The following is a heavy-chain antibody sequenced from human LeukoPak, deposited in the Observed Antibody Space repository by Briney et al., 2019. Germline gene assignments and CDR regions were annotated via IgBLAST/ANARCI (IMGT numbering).Heavy chain of an antibody. CDR1: GYTFTSYA. D-gene: IGHD6-13*01. J-gene: IGHJ3*02. Sequence: SVKVSCRASGYTFTSYAISWVRQAPGQGLEWMGRIIPILGIANYAQKFQGRVTITADKSASTAYMELSSLRSEDTAVYYCARLEQLGAFDIWGQGTMVTVSS. CDR3: ARLEQLGAFDI. V-gene: IGHV1-69*04. CDR2: IIPILGIA.